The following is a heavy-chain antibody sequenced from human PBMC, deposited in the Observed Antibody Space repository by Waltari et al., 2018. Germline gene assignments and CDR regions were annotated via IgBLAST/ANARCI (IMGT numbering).Heavy chain of an antibody. V-gene: IGHV3-15*01. CDR3: TTDQGDSYTFYSFDY. J-gene: IGHJ4*02. Sequence: EVQLVESGGGLVNPGGSLRLSCAASGFTFSNKWMHWVRQAPGKALEWIARIKTQSDGGGATYYAAPVTGRFTVSRDDSKNRLYLQMSSLKTEDTAMYYCTTDQGDSYTFYSFDYWGQGTLVTVSS. CDR2: IKTQSDGGGAT. D-gene: IGHD3-16*02. CDR1: GFTFSNKW.